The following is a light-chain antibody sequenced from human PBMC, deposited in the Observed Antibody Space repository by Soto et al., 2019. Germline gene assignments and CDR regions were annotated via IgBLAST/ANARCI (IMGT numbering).Light chain of an antibody. CDR3: SSYTSSSTLSYV. V-gene: IGLV2-8*01. CDR2: EVN. Sequence: QSVLTQPPSASGSAGQSVTISCTGGNRDIAVYNFVSWYQQYPGEAPKLIIYEVNKRPSWVPDRFSASKSGNTASLTVSGLQAEDEADYYCSSYTSSSTLSYVLGTGTKVTVL. J-gene: IGLJ1*01. CDR1: NRDIAVYNF.